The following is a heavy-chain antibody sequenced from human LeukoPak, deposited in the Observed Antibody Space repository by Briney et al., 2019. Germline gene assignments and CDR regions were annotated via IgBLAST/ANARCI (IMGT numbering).Heavy chain of an antibody. Sequence: SETLSLTCTVSGGSISSSSYYWGWIRQPPGKGLEWIGSIYYSGSTYYNPSLKSRVTISVDTSKNQFSLKLSSVTAADTAVYCCARVTKIKYYYGSGSYSSLYYFDYCGQGTLVTVSS. CDR3: ARVTKIKYYYGSGSYSSLYYFDY. V-gene: IGHV4-39*07. D-gene: IGHD3-10*01. J-gene: IGHJ4*02. CDR2: IYYSGST. CDR1: GGSISSSSYY.